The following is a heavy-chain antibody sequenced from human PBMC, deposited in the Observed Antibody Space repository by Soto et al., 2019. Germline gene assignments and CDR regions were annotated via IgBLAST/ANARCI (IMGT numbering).Heavy chain of an antibody. V-gene: IGHV5-10-1*01. CDR3: ARLKGVAVAYYYYYGMDV. CDR1: GYSFTSYW. CDR2: IDPSDSYT. D-gene: IGHD6-19*01. Sequence: GESLKISCKGSGYSFTSYWISWVRQMPGKGLEWMGRIDPSDSYTNYSPSFQGHVTISADKSISTAYLQWSSLKASDTAMYYCARLKGVAVAYYYYYGMDVWGQGTTVTSP. J-gene: IGHJ6*02.